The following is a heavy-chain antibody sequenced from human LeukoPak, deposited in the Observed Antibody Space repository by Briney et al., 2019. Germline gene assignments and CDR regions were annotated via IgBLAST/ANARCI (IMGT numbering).Heavy chain of an antibody. CDR3: AKDNEGYSSSSPDY. CDR2: ISGSGGST. Sequence: GGSLRLSCAASGFTFSSYAMSWVRQAPGKGLEWVSAISGSGGSTYYADSVKGRFTISRDSSKNTLYLQMNSLRAEDTAVYYCAKDNEGYSSSSPDYWGQGTLVTVSS. CDR1: GFTFSSYA. J-gene: IGHJ4*02. V-gene: IGHV3-23*01. D-gene: IGHD6-13*01.